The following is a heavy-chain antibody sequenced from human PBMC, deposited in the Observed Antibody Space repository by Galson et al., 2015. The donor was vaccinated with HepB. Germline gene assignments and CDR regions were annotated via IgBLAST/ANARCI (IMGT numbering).Heavy chain of an antibody. CDR1: GFTFSSYG. J-gene: IGHJ4*02. Sequence: SLRLSCAASGFTFSSYGMHWVRQAPGKGLEWVAVIWYDGSNKYYADSVKGRFTISRDNSKNTLYLQMNSLRAEDTAVYYCARWELEPNYFDYWGQGTLVTVSS. CDR2: IWYDGSNK. CDR3: ARWELEPNYFDY. V-gene: IGHV3-33*01. D-gene: IGHD1-1*01.